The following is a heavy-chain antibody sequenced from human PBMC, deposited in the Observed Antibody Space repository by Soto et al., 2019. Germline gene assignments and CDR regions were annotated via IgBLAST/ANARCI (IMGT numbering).Heavy chain of an antibody. J-gene: IGHJ6*02. CDR2: IHHSGAF. CDR1: GGSINSDSYH. CDR3: ARADAGGDSFDA. Sequence: SETLSLTCTVSGGSINSDSYHWTWIRQSPGKGLEWIGYIHHSGAFLYNPSFKSRLTISVDTSKNQFSLHLSSVTDADTAVYFCARADAGGDSFDAWGQGTTLTVSS. D-gene: IGHD2-21*02. V-gene: IGHV4-30-4*08.